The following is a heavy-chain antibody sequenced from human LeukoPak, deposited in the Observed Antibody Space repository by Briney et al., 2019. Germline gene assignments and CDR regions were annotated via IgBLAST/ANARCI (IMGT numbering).Heavy chain of an antibody. CDR3: AKTVRANWFDP. CDR1: GGSITGYY. Sequence: PSETLSLTCTVSGGSITGYYWSWIRQPPGKGLEWIGYVFYSGSTNYNPSLKSRVTISVDTSKNQFSLKLSSVTAADTAVYYCAKTVRANWFDPWGQGTLVTVSS. CDR2: VFYSGST. D-gene: IGHD2-21*02. J-gene: IGHJ5*02. V-gene: IGHV4-59*08.